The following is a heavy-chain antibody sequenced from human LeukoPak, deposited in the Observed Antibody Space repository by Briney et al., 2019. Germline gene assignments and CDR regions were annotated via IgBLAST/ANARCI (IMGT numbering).Heavy chain of an antibody. CDR2: LSGSGSAT. CDR3: GKDRSYGLDV. J-gene: IGHJ6*02. V-gene: IGHV3-23*01. Sequence: GGSLRLSCAASGFTFSSYALSWVRQAPGKGLEWLSALSGSGSATYYADSVKGRFTISRDNSKSTLYLQMNRLGVEDTAVHYCGKDRSYGLDVWGQGTTVTVSS. CDR1: GFTFSSYA.